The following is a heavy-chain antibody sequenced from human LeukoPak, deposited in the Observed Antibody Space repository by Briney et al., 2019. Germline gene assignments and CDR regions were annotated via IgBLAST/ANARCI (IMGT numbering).Heavy chain of an antibody. J-gene: IGHJ4*02. Sequence: TGGSLRLSCAASGLAFSSYAMSWVRQAPGKGLEWASTISVASNTFYADSVKGRFTISRDNSRNTVYLQMTSLRADDTAVYYCADYGVSGVRNNFYWGQGTLVTVSS. D-gene: IGHD3-3*01. CDR1: GLAFSSYA. CDR3: ADYGVSGVRNNFY. CDR2: ISVASNT. V-gene: IGHV3-23*01.